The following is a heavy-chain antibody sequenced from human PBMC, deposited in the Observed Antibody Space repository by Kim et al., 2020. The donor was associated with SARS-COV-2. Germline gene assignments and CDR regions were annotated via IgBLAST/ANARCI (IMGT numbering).Heavy chain of an antibody. V-gene: IGHV3-7*03. Sequence: DGKEKYYVDSVKGRFTISRDNAKKSLYLQMNRLGVEDTAVYYCTRAGGWYWGQGSLVTVSS. D-gene: IGHD3-16*01. CDR3: TRAGGWY. J-gene: IGHJ4*02. CDR2: DGKEK.